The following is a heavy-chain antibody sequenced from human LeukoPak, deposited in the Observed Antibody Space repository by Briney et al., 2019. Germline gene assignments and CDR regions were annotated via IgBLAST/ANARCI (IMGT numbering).Heavy chain of an antibody. CDR3: ALGKNFGYHYFDF. Sequence: GGSLRLSCVASGFSFSSYGMHWVRRAPGKGLEWMTFIRFDGSEKYYADSAKGRFTISRDYSKNTLFLQMSSLRPEDTAVYYCALGKNFGYHYFDFWGQGALVTVSS. D-gene: IGHD2-2*03. V-gene: IGHV3-30*02. CDR2: IRFDGSEK. J-gene: IGHJ4*02. CDR1: GFSFSSYG.